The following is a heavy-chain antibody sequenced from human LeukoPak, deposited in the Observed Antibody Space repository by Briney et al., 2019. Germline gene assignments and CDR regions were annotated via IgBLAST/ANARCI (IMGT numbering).Heavy chain of an antibody. CDR3: AREVGGVVPAAMDY. V-gene: IGHV3-21*01. CDR2: ISSSSSYI. J-gene: IGHJ4*02. CDR1: GFTFSSYS. D-gene: IGHD2-2*01. Sequence: GSLRLSCAASGFTFSSYSMNWVRQAPGKGLEWVSSISSSSSYIYYADSVKGRFTISRDNAKNSLYLQMNSLRAEDTAVYYCAREVGGVVPAAMDYWGQGTLVTVSS.